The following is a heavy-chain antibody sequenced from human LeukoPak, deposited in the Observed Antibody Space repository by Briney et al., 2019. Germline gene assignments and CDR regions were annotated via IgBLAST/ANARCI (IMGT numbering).Heavy chain of an antibody. J-gene: IGHJ4*02. V-gene: IGHV3-23*01. CDR3: AKRRNYYDSDGFSVDY. Sequence: GGSLRLSCAASGFTFTSFAMSWVRQAPGKGLDWVSTISGTGGSTFYADSVKGRFTISRDNSKNTLYLQMNSLRAEDTAVYWCAKRRNYYDSDGFSVDYRGQGTLVTVSS. CDR1: GFTFTSFA. D-gene: IGHD3-22*01. CDR2: ISGTGGST.